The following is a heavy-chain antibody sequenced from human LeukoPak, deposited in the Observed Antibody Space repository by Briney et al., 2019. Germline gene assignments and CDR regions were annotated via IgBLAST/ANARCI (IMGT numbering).Heavy chain of an antibody. J-gene: IGHJ4*02. CDR1: GGSITSGSYS. Sequence: SETLSLTCTVSGGSITSGSYSWSWIRQPAGKGLEWIGRISATGSTYFNPSLESRVTISLDTSKNQFSLTLTSVTAADTAVYYCARSPLGAVAFDYWGQGTLVTVSS. CDR2: ISATGST. D-gene: IGHD6-19*01. CDR3: ARSPLGAVAFDY. V-gene: IGHV4-61*02.